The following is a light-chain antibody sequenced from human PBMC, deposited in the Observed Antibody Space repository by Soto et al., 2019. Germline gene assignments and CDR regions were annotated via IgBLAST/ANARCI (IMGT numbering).Light chain of an antibody. CDR3: QQRSDWRIT. V-gene: IGKV3-11*01. Sequence: EIELTQSPATLSLSPCERATLSCRASQSVSSSLAWYQQKHGQAPRLLISDTSNRATGIPARFSGSGSGTDFTLTISSLEPEDFAVYYCQQRSDWRITFGQGTRLEIK. J-gene: IGKJ5*01. CDR2: DTS. CDR1: QSVSSS.